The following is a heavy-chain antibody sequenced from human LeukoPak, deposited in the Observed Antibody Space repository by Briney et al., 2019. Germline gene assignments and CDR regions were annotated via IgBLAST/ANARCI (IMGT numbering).Heavy chain of an antibody. CDR1: GFTFDDYG. D-gene: IGHD6-19*01. J-gene: IGHJ3*02. V-gene: IGHV3-20*04. Sequence: PGGSLRLSCAASGFTFDDYGMSWVRQAPGKGLEWVSGINWNGGSTGYADSVKGRFTISGDNAKNSLYLQMNSLRAEDTALYYCARDSYSSGWYGAFDIWGQGTMVTVSS. CDR2: INWNGGST. CDR3: ARDSYSSGWYGAFDI.